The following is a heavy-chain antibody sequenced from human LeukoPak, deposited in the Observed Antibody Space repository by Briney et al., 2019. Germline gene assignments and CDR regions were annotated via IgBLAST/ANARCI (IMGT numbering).Heavy chain of an antibody. CDR1: GFTFSSYG. V-gene: IGHV3-33*06. CDR3: AKDLDSSSSP. D-gene: IGHD6-6*01. Sequence: PGGSLRLSCAASGFTFSSYGMHWVRQAPGKGLEGVAVIWYDGSNKYYADSVKGRFTISRDNSKNTLYLQMNSLRAEDTAVYYCAKDLDSSSSPWGQGTLVTVSS. J-gene: IGHJ5*02. CDR2: IWYDGSNK.